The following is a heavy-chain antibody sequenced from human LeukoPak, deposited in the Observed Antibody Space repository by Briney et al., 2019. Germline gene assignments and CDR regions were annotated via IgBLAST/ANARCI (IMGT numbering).Heavy chain of an antibody. V-gene: IGHV4-39*01. CDR2: VFHSGNA. J-gene: IGHJ6*03. Sequence: TSETLSLTCSVSGGSISRSLYHWGWLRQPPGKGLEGIGNVFHSGNAYYSPSLQSRVAISVDMSNNQFSLKLTSVTDGDTAVYYCARQIVGSSWNYYYSYMDVWGKGTSVTVSS. CDR3: ARQIVGSSWNYYYSYMDV. D-gene: IGHD1-1*01. CDR1: GGSISRSLYH.